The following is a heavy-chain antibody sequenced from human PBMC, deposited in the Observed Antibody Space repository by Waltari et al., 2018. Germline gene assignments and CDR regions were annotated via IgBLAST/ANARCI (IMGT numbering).Heavy chain of an antibody. Sequence: EVQLVESGGGLVQPGGSLRLSCAASGFTFSSYAMHWVRQAPGKGLEYVSAISSNGGSTYYANSVKGRFTISRDNSKNTLYLQMGSLRAEDMAVYYCARGLFGVVRSSYYYGMDVWGQGTTVTVSS. CDR3: ARGLFGVVRSSYYYGMDV. CDR2: ISSNGGST. J-gene: IGHJ6*02. V-gene: IGHV3-64*01. CDR1: GFTFSSYA. D-gene: IGHD3-3*01.